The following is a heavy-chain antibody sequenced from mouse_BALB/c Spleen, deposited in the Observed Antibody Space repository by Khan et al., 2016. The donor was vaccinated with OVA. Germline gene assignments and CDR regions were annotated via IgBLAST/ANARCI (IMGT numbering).Heavy chain of an antibody. J-gene: IGHJ3*01. CDR2: ISPDNDGI. CDR1: GYTFTNYD. D-gene: IGHD4-1*01. V-gene: IGHV1S136*01. Sequence: VELKQSGPDLVKPGASVKMSCKASGYTFTNYDMHWVQQKPGQGLEWIGYISPDNDGIRYNEKFKDKATLTSDKSSSTAYLELSSLTSEDSAVYYCARDASNWYFSVAYWGQGTLVTVSA. CDR3: ARDASNWYFSVAY.